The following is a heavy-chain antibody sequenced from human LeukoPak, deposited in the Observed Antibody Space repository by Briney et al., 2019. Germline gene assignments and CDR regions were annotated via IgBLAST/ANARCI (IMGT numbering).Heavy chain of an antibody. CDR3: AKNGQSGFSFDP. D-gene: IGHD2-8*01. V-gene: IGHV4-34*01. J-gene: IGHJ5*02. CDR2: INHSGST. Sequence: PSETLSLTCAVYGGSFSGYYWSWIRQPPGKGLEWIGEINHSGSTNYNPSLKSRVTISVDTSKNQFSLKLSSVTAADTAVYYCAKNGQSGFSFDPWGQGTLVTVSS. CDR1: GGSFSGYY.